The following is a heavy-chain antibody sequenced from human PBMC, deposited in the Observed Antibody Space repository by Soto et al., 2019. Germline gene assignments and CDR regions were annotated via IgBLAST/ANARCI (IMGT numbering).Heavy chain of an antibody. D-gene: IGHD3-10*01. Sequence: PVGSLRLSCAASDFDFSRYGIHWVRQAPGKGLEWVAASSYDGRETFYADSAKGRFTVSKEMSKNTAFLQMNALRHDDTAVYFCARDSGWPILNFDNWGQGTPVTVSS. J-gene: IGHJ4*02. V-gene: IGHV3-30*03. CDR1: DFDFSRYG. CDR3: ARDSGWPILNFDN. CDR2: SSYDGRET.